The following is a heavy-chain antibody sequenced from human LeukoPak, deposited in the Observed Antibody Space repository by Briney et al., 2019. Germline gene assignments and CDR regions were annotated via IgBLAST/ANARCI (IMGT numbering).Heavy chain of an antibody. CDR3: ARTVMYYYDSSAGNWFDP. D-gene: IGHD3-22*01. CDR2: IYYSGST. V-gene: IGHV4-39*01. Sequence: SETLSLTCTASGGSISSSSYYWGWIRQPPGKGLEWIGSIYYSGSTYYNPSLKSRVTISVDTSKNQFSLKLSSVTAADTAVYYCARTVMYYYDSSAGNWFDPWGQGTLVTVSS. J-gene: IGHJ5*02. CDR1: GGSISSSSYY.